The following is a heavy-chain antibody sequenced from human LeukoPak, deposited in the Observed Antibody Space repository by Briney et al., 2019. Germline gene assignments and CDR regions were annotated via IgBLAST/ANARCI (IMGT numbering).Heavy chain of an antibody. J-gene: IGHJ4*02. CDR1: GFTFTNFA. V-gene: IGHV3-23*01. D-gene: IGHD2-15*01. Sequence: GGSLRLSCAASGFTFTNFAMTWVRQAPGMGLEWVAATVGIGPDTYHADSVKGRFTTSRDNSKNILYLQMNSLRVEDTAVYYCTKASAERCLGAFCYPFDHWGQGTLVTVSS. CDR2: TVGIGPDT. CDR3: TKASAERCLGAFCYPFDH.